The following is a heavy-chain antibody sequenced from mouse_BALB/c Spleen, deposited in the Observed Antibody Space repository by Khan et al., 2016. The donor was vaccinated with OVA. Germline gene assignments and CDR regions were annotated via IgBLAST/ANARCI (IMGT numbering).Heavy chain of an antibody. Sequence: LEESGAELARPGASVKMSCKASGYTFTSYTIHWIKERPGQGLEWIGYINPSNGYTNYNQKFKDKATLTTDKSSTTAYLQLSSLTSDDSAVYNCVRDGAYHMNDGWFAYGGQGTLVTVSA. V-gene: IGHV1-4*01. D-gene: IGHD2-14*01. J-gene: IGHJ3*01. CDR1: GYTFTSYT. CDR2: INPSNGYT. CDR3: VRDGAYHMNDGWFAY.